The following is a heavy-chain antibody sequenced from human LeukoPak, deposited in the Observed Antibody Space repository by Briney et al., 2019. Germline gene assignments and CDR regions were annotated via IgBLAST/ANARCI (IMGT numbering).Heavy chain of an antibody. Sequence: GGSLRLSCAASGFTFSSYAMSWVRQAPGKGLEWVSAISGSGGSTYYADSVKGRFTISRDNSKNTLYLQMNSLRAEDTAVYYCAKDRDRLLWFGTTFDYWGQGTLVTVSS. CDR3: AKDRDRLLWFGTTFDY. V-gene: IGHV3-23*01. CDR2: ISGSGGST. J-gene: IGHJ4*02. D-gene: IGHD3-10*01. CDR1: GFTFSSYA.